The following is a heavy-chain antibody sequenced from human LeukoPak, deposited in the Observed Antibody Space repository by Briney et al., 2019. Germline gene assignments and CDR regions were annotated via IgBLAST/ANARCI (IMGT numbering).Heavy chain of an antibody. D-gene: IGHD3-22*01. Sequence: RASVKVSCTASGYTFTSYYMHWVRQAPGQGLERMGIINPSGGSTSYAQKFQGRVTMTRDTSTSTVYMELSSLRSEDTAVYYCARSHPEDSSGYWHQNEYFQHWGQGTLVTVSS. V-gene: IGHV1-46*01. CDR3: ARSHPEDSSGYWHQNEYFQH. J-gene: IGHJ1*01. CDR2: INPSGGST. CDR1: GYTFTSYY.